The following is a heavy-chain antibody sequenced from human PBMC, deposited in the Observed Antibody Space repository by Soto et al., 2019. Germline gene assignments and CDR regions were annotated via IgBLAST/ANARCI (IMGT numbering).Heavy chain of an antibody. CDR2: ISTSSYI. D-gene: IGHD6-13*01. J-gene: IGHJ6*02. Sequence: TGGSLRLSCAASGFTFSSYSLHWVRQAPGKGLEWVSSISTSSYIYYADSVKGRFTISRDNAKNSLYLQMNSLRAEDTAVYYCARGSSSWYGMDVWGQGTTVTVSS. V-gene: IGHV3-21*01. CDR1: GFTFSSYS. CDR3: ARGSSSWYGMDV.